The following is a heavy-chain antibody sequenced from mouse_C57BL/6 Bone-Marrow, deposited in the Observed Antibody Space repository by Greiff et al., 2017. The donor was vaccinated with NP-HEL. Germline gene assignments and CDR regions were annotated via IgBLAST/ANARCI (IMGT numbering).Heavy chain of an antibody. CDR2: FYPGSGSI. J-gene: IGHJ2*01. CDR3: ARHGYYYGSSYAVLYFDY. V-gene: IGHV1-62-2*01. D-gene: IGHD1-1*01. Sequence: VQLQQSGAELVKPGASVKLSCKASGYTFTEYTIHWVKQRSGQGLEWIGWFYPGSGSIKYNEKFKDKATLTADKSSSTVYMELSRLTSEDAAVYFCARHGYYYGSSYAVLYFDYWGQGTTLTVSS. CDR1: GYTFTEYT.